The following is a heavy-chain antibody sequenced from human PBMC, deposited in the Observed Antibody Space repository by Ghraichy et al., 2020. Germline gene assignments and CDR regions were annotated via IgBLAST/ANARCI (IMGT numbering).Heavy chain of an antibody. CDR1: GFTFSDYY. J-gene: IGHJ6*02. CDR3: AREPRQKGQGVYYYGMDV. CDR2: ISSSGSTI. Sequence: GGSLRLSCAASGFTFSDYYMSWIRQAPGKGLEWVSYISSSGSTIYYADSVKGRFTISRDNAKNSLYLQMNSLRAEDTAVYYCAREPRQKGQGVYYYGMDVWGQGTTVTVSS. V-gene: IGHV3-11*01.